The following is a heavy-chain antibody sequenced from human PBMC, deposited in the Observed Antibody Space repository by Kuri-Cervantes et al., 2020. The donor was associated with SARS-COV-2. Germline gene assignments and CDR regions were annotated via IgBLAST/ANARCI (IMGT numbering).Heavy chain of an antibody. J-gene: IGHJ3*01. Sequence: SETLSLTCAVYGGSFSGFYWSWIRQSPGKGLEWIGELDHSGRANYNPSLKSRVTISVDKSKNQFSLTLASVTAADTAVYYCARAPTSIYGVLIALFSSNAFDVWDQGTKVTVSS. CDR1: GGSFSGFY. D-gene: IGHD2-21*01. CDR3: ARAPTSIYGVLIALFSSNAFDV. V-gene: IGHV4-34*01. CDR2: LDHSGRA.